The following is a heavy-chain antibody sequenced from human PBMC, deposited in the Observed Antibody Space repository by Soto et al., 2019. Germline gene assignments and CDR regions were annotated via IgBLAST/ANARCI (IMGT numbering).Heavy chain of an antibody. CDR1: GGSISTINW. CDR3: ARVSSSSAFGMDV. V-gene: IGHV4-4*02. D-gene: IGHD6-6*01. J-gene: IGHJ6*02. CDR2: IYQTGSI. Sequence: SETLSLTCAVSGGSISTINWWTWVRQPPGKGLDWIGEIYQTGSISYNPSLESRVTISIDKSKNQFSLKLRSVTAADTAVYYCARVSSSSAFGMDVWGQGTTVTVSS.